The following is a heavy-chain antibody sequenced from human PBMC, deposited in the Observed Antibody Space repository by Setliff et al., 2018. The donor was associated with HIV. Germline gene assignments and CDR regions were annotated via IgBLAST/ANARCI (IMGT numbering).Heavy chain of an antibody. Sequence: ASVKVSCKAPGYTFTSYYLHWVRQAPGQGLEWMGIINPSGGSTTYAQKFQGRVTMTRDTSASTVYMELSSLRSEDTAVYYCAREARYQDRYYYYMDVWGKGTTVTVSS. CDR1: GYTFTSYY. J-gene: IGHJ6*03. D-gene: IGHD1-20*01. CDR2: INPSGGST. CDR3: AREARYQDRYYYYMDV. V-gene: IGHV1-46*03.